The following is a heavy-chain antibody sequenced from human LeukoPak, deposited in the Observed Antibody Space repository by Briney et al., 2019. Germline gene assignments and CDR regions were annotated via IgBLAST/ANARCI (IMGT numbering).Heavy chain of an antibody. CDR1: GGSFSGYY. D-gene: IGHD3-3*01. J-gene: IGHJ4*02. CDR2: INHSGST. Sequence: SETLSLTCAVYGGSFSGYYWSWIRQPPGKGLEWIGEINHSGSTNYNPSLKSRVTISVDTSKNQFSLKLSSLTAADTAVYYCARTYDFWSGYWVDYWGQGTLVTVSS. V-gene: IGHV4-34*01. CDR3: ARTYDFWSGYWVDY.